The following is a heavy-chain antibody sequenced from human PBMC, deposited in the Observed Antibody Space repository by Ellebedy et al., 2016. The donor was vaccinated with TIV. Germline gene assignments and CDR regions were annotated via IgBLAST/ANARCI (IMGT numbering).Heavy chain of an antibody. CDR2: INTSGGST. CDR1: GYTFTSHY. Sequence: ASVKVSCKASGYTFTSHYMHWVRQAPGQGLEWMGMINTSGGSTSHAQKFQGRVTMTRDTSTSTVYMELSSLRSEDTAVYYCARDIVGLSGAFDIWGQGTMVTVSS. V-gene: IGHV1-46*01. J-gene: IGHJ3*02. D-gene: IGHD1-26*01. CDR3: ARDIVGLSGAFDI.